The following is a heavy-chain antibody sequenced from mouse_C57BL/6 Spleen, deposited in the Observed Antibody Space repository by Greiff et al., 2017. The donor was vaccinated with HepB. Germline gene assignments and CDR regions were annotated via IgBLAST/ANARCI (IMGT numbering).Heavy chain of an antibody. J-gene: IGHJ2*01. V-gene: IGHV1-59*01. CDR2: IDPSDSYT. CDR3: ARSGDGYGRVYFDY. Sequence: QVQLQQSGAELVRPGTSVKLSCKASGYTFTSYWMHWVKQRPGQGLEWIGVIDPSDSYTNYNQKFKGKATLTVDTSSSTAYMQLSSLTSEDSAVYYCARSGDGYGRVYFDYWGQGTTLTVSS. CDR1: GYTFTSYW. D-gene: IGHD2-2*01.